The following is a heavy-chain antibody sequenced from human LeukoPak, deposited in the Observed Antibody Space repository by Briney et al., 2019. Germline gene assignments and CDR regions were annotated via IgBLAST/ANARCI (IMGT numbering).Heavy chain of an antibody. D-gene: IGHD3-22*01. V-gene: IGHV3-21*01. Sequence: GGSLRLSCAASGCTFSSYSMNWVRQAPGKGLEWVSSISSSSSYIYYADSVKGRFTISRDNAKNSLYLQMNSLRAEDTAVYYCARGRVDFYYDSSGYSLPFDYWGQGTLVTVSS. CDR3: ARGRVDFYYDSSGYSLPFDY. CDR1: GCTFSSYS. CDR2: ISSSSSYI. J-gene: IGHJ4*02.